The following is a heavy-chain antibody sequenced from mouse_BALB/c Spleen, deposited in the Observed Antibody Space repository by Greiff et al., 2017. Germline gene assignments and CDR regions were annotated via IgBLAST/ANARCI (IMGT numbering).Heavy chain of an antibody. V-gene: IGHV2-2*02. CDR3: ARNGIFYRSYAMDY. CDR1: GFSLTSYG. D-gene: IGHD2-14*01. J-gene: IGHJ4*01. CDR2: IWSGGST. Sequence: VQLQQSGPGLVQPSQSLSITCTVSGFSLTSYGVHWVRQSPGKGLEWLGVIWSGGSTDYNAAFISRLSISKDNSKSQVFFKMNSLQANDTAIYYCARNGIFYRSYAMDYWGQGTSVTVSS.